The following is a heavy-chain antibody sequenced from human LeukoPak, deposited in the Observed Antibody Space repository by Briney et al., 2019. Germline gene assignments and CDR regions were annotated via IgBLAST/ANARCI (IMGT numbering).Heavy chain of an antibody. J-gene: IGHJ6*04. D-gene: IGHD5-12*01. Sequence: ESGPALVKPTQTVTLTCTFSGFSLSTSGMCVSWIRQPPGKALEWLALIDWDDDKYYSTSLKTRLTISKDTSKNQVVLTMTNMDPVDTATYYCARATDIVATYGMDVWGKGTTVTVSS. V-gene: IGHV2-70*01. CDR1: GFSLSTSGMC. CDR3: ARATDIVATYGMDV. CDR2: IDWDDDK.